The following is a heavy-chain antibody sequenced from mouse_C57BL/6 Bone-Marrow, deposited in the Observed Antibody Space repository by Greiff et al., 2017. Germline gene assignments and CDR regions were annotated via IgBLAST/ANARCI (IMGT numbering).Heavy chain of an antibody. Sequence: VKLMESGAELVKPGASVKMSCKASGYTFTSYWITWVKQRPGQGLEWIGDIYPGSGSTNYNEKFKSKATLTVDTSSSTAYMQLSSLTSEDSAVYYCASGSEYFDYWGQGTTLTVSS. CDR1: GYTFTSYW. J-gene: IGHJ2*01. D-gene: IGHD3-2*02. V-gene: IGHV1-55*01. CDR3: ASGSEYFDY. CDR2: IYPGSGST.